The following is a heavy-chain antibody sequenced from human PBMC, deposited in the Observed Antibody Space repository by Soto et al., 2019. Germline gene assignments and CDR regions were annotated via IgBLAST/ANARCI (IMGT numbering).Heavy chain of an antibody. CDR1: GGSISSYY. D-gene: IGHD3-9*01. CDR2: IYYSGST. J-gene: IGHJ5*02. Sequence: SETLSLTCTVSGGSISSYYWSWIRQPPGKGLEWIGYIYYSGSTNYNPSLKSRVTISVDTSKNQFSLKLSSVTAADTAVYYCARTYYDILTGGGGRFDPWGQGTLVTVSS. V-gene: IGHV4-59*08. CDR3: ARTYYDILTGGGGRFDP.